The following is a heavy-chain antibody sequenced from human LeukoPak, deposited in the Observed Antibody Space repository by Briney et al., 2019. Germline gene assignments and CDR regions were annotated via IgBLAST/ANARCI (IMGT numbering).Heavy chain of an antibody. CDR2: ISGSGGST. CDR3: AKDGSGSPNDY. CDR1: GFTFSSYG. D-gene: IGHD3-10*01. V-gene: IGHV3-23*01. Sequence: GGTLRLSCAASGFTFSSYGMSWVRQAPGKWLEWVSAISGSGGSTYYADSVKGRFTISRDNSKNTLYLQMNSLRAEDTAVYYCAKDGSGSPNDYWGQGTLVTVSS. J-gene: IGHJ4*02.